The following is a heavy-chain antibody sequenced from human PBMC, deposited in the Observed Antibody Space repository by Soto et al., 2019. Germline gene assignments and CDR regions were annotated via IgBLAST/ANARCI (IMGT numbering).Heavy chain of an antibody. CDR3: GSEGFGELLAFDI. J-gene: IGHJ3*02. V-gene: IGHV4-34*01. CDR2: INHSGST. D-gene: IGHD3-10*01. Sequence: QVQLQQWGAGLLKPSETLSLTCAVYGGSFSGYYWSWIRQPPGKGLEWIGEINHSGSTNYNPSLKSRVTLSVYTSKNQFSLKLSSVTAADTAVYYCGSEGFGELLAFDIWGQGKMVTVSS. CDR1: GGSFSGYY.